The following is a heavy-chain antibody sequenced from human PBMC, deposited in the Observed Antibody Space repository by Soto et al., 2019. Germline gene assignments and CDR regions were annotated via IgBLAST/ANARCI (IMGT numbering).Heavy chain of an antibody. Sequence: GGSLRLSCAASGFTFSSYAMHWVRQAPGKGLEWVAVISYDGSNKYYPDSVKGRFTISRDNSKNTLYLQMNSLRAEDTAVYYCARDGAYYYGSGSYHNWFDPWGQGTLVTVSS. CDR1: GFTFSSYA. D-gene: IGHD3-10*01. CDR2: ISYDGSNK. V-gene: IGHV3-30*04. CDR3: ARDGAYYYGSGSYHNWFDP. J-gene: IGHJ5*02.